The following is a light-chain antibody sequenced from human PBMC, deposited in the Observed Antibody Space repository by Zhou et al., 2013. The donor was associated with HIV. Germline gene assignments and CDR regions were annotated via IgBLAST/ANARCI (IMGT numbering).Light chain of an antibody. CDR3: QRSYGIPYT. J-gene: IGKJ2*01. CDR1: QGIRND. Sequence: DIQMTQSPSSLSASVGDRVTITCRASQGIRNDLGWYQQRPGKAPKLLIFGASTLQSGVPSRFSGSGSGTDFTLTISSLQPEDFATYYCQRSYGIPYTFGQGTKLEIK. V-gene: IGKV1-39*01. CDR2: GAS.